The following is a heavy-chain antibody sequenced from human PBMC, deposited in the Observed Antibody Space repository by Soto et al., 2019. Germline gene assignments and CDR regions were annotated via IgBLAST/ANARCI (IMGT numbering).Heavy chain of an antibody. CDR3: ASGLHYEDALDI. D-gene: IGHD3-3*01. J-gene: IGHJ3*02. Sequence: QVQLVESGGGVVQPGRSLRLSCAASGFTFSSYAMHWVRQAPGKGLEWVAVISYDGSNKYYADSEKGRFTISRDNSKNTLYLQMNSLRAEDTAVYYCASGLHYEDALDIWGQGTMVTVSS. CDR2: ISYDGSNK. V-gene: IGHV3-30-3*01. CDR1: GFTFSSYA.